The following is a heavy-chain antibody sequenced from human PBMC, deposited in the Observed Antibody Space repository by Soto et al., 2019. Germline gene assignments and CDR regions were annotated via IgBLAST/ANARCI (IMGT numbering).Heavy chain of an antibody. CDR3: ARGSFDGFPYIDY. D-gene: IGHD3-9*01. CDR1: GYTFTSYA. CDR2: INAGNGNT. J-gene: IGHJ4*02. V-gene: IGHV1-3*01. Sequence: ASVKVSCKASGYTFTSYAMHWVRQAPGQRLEWMGWINAGNGNTKYSQKFQGRVTITRDTSASTAYMEVSGLRSEDTAVYYCARGSFDGFPYIDYWAQGTLVTVSS.